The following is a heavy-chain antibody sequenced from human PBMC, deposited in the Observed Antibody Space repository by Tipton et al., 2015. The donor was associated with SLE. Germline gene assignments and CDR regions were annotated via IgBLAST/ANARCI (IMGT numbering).Heavy chain of an antibody. CDR1: GFTFSNYE. Sequence: SLRLSCATSGFTFSNYEMNWVRQAPGKGLEWVAYISSVGNAIYYADSVRGRFTISRDNARNAVFLQMSSLRGEDAALYYCARGPPLDSTGDFVVVWGKGTMVTVSA. V-gene: IGHV3-48*03. CDR2: ISSVGNAI. D-gene: IGHD7-27*01. CDR3: ARGPPLDSTGDFVVV. J-gene: IGHJ6*04.